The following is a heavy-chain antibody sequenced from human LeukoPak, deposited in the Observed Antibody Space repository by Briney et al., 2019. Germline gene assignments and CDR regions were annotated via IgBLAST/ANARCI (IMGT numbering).Heavy chain of an antibody. Sequence: GQSLRLSCAASGFTFSSYAMSWVRQAPGQALEWVSAISGSCGITYYEVFVKGRFTISRDNSKNTLYLQMNSLRAEDTAVYYCAKDPYDYVWGSSGLYYFDCWVEGAMVTVCS. CDR2: ISGSCGIT. CDR1: GFTFSSYA. J-gene: IGHJ4*02. D-gene: IGHD3-16*01. CDR3: AKDPYDYVWGSSGLYYFDC. V-gene: IGHV3-23*01.